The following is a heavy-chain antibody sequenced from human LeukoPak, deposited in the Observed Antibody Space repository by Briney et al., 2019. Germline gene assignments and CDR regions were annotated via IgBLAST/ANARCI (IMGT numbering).Heavy chain of an antibody. Sequence: SETLSLTCTVSGGSISSYYWSWIRQPPGKGLEWIGYIYYSGSTNYNPSLKSRVTISVDTSKNQFSLKLSSVTAADTAVYYCARANYDILTGYYPEAYYYYYYMDVWGKGTTVTISS. D-gene: IGHD3-9*01. CDR1: GGSISSYY. J-gene: IGHJ6*03. CDR3: ARANYDILTGYYPEAYYYYYYMDV. CDR2: IYYSGST. V-gene: IGHV4-59*01.